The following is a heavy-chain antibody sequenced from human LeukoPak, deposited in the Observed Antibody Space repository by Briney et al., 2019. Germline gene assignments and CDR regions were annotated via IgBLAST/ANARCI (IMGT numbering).Heavy chain of an antibody. CDR3: ARVVSSSWEWRLDP. J-gene: IGHJ5*02. CDR2: INPNSGGT. Sequence: ASVKVSCKASGYTFTGYYMHLVRQAPGQGLEWMGWINPNSGGTNYAQKFQGRVTMTRDTSISTAYMELSRLRSDDTAVYYCARVVSSSWEWRLDPWGQGTLVTVSS. CDR1: GYTFTGYY. V-gene: IGHV1-2*02. D-gene: IGHD6-13*01.